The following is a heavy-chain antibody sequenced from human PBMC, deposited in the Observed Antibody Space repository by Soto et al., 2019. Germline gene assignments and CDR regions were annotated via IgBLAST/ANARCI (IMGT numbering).Heavy chain of an antibody. CDR3: AKDPGSGYDYYYYGMDV. Sequence: GGSRRLSCAASGFTFSSYGMHWVRQAPGKGLEWVAVISYDGSNKYYADSVKGRFTISRDNSKNTLYLQMNSLRAEDTAVYYCAKDPGSGYDYYYYGMDVWGQGTTVTVSS. D-gene: IGHD5-12*01. CDR2: ISYDGSNK. CDR1: GFTFSSYG. J-gene: IGHJ6*02. V-gene: IGHV3-30*18.